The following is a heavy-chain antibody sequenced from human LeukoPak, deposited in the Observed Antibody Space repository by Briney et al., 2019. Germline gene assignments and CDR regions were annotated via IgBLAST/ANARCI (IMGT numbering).Heavy chain of an antibody. J-gene: IGHJ4*02. CDR3: ARAFQCSSTSCYNDY. Sequence: ASETLSLTCAVYGGSFSGYYWSWIRQPPGKGLEWIGEINHSGSTNYNPSLKSRLTISVDTSKNQFSLKLSSVTAADTAVYYYARAFQCSSTSCYNDYWGQGTLVTVSS. CDR1: GGSFSGYY. D-gene: IGHD2-2*02. CDR2: INHSGST. V-gene: IGHV4-34*01.